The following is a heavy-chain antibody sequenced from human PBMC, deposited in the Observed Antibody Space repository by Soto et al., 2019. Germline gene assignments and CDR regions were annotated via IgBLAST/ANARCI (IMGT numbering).Heavy chain of an antibody. J-gene: IGHJ3*02. CDR1: GDYITTGAYS. Sequence: PSETLSLTCAAAGDYITTGAYSWSWIRQPPGKGLEWIGYIYPSGTTYYNSSLKSRVTISVDRAKNQFSLNLRSATAADTAVYYCARKSRNAFDIWGQGTMVTVSS. CDR3: ARKSRNAFDI. V-gene: IGHV4-30-2*01. CDR2: IYPSGTT.